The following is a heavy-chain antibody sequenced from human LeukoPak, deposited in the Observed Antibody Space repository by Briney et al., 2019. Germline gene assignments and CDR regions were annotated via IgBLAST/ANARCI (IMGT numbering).Heavy chain of an antibody. D-gene: IGHD3-3*01. CDR2: MNPKSGSA. CDR3: AGRAPRNLDFWGDPIGLFFDF. CDR1: VYTFTIYD. J-gene: IGHJ4*02. V-gene: IGHV1-8*01. Sequence: ASVTLSLKSSVYTFTIYDISWVRQATGQGPEWMGWMNPKSGSAGYAKEFRGRLIMTRVTSIRTAYMELSDLGSDDKAAYYYAGRAPRNLDFWGDPIGLFFDFWGQGTLVTVSS.